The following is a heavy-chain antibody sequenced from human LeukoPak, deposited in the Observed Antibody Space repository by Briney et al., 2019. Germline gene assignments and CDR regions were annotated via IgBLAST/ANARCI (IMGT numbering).Heavy chain of an antibody. CDR2: IYHSGST. CDR3: ARLRLGELSLYPYYFDY. D-gene: IGHD3-16*02. J-gene: IGHJ4*02. V-gene: IGHV4-38-2*02. Sequence: PSETLSLTCTVSGYSISSGYYWGWIRQPPGKGLEWIGIIYHSGSTYYNPSLKSRVTISVDTSKNQFSLKLSSVTAADTAVYYCARLRLGELSLYPYYFDYWGQGTLVTVSS. CDR1: GYSISSGYY.